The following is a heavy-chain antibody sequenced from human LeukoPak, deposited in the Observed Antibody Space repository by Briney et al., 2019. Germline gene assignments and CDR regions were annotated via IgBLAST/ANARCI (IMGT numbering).Heavy chain of an antibody. CDR3: ARERTFDSSGFFNNFFDY. V-gene: IGHV7-4-1*02. Sequence: ASVKVSCKASGYTFTSYYMHWVRQAPGQGLEWMGWINTNTGNPTYAQGFTGRFVISFDTSVSTAYLQISSLKAEDTAVYYCARERTFDSSGFFNNFFDYWGQGTLVTVSS. J-gene: IGHJ4*02. CDR1: GYTFTSYY. D-gene: IGHD3-22*01. CDR2: INTNTGNP.